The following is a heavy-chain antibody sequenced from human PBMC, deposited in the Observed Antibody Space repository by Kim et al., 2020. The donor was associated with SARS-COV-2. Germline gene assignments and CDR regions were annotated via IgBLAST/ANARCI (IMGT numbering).Heavy chain of an antibody. Sequence: ASVKVSCKASGYTFTSYAMNWVRQAPGQGLEWMGWINTNTGNPTYAQGFTGRFVFSLDTSVSTAYLQISSLKAEDTAVYYCARDMYSLGGWGYYYYGMDVWGHGTTGTVSS. V-gene: IGHV7-4-1*02. J-gene: IGHJ6*02. CDR2: INTNTGNP. D-gene: IGHD6-13*01. CDR1: GYTFTSYA. CDR3: ARDMYSLGGWGYYYYGMDV.